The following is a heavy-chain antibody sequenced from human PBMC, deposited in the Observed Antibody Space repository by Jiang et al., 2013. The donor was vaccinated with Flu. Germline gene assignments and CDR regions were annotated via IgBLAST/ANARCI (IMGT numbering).Heavy chain of an antibody. V-gene: IGHV4-39*01. CDR3: ATSRYSYVDAFDV. J-gene: IGHJ3*01. CDR1: GASISSTSYY. Sequence: CTVSGASISSTSYYWGWIRQTPREGAWSGLGGFHYSGSPYYNVSLKSRVAISVDTSKNQLSLKLTSVTAAETAVYYCATSRYSYVDAFDVWGQGDNGSPSLQ. D-gene: IGHD1-26*01. CDR2: FHYSGSP.